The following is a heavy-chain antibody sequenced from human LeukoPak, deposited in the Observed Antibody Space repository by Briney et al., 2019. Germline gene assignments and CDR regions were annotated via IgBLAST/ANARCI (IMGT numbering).Heavy chain of an antibody. CDR3: ARGSAAMWAWFDP. J-gene: IGHJ5*02. V-gene: IGHV4-31*03. CDR2: IYYSGST. CDR1: GGSISSGGYY. D-gene: IGHD2-2*01. Sequence: SETLSLTCTVSGGSISSGGYYWSWIRQHPGKGLEWIGYIYYSGSTYYNPSLKSRVTISVDRSKNQFSLKLSSVTAADSALYYCARGSAAMWAWFDPWGQGTLVTVSS.